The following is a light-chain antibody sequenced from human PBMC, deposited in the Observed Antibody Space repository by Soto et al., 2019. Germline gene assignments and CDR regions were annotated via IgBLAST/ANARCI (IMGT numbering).Light chain of an antibody. CDR3: SSYTGSSTWV. Sequence: QSALTQPASVSGSPGQSITISCTGTRSDVGGYNYVSWYQQHPGKAPKLMIYEVSNRPSGVSNRFSGSKSGNTASLTISGFQAEDEADYYCSSYTGSSTWVFGGGTKLTVL. CDR1: RSDVGGYNY. J-gene: IGLJ3*02. CDR2: EVS. V-gene: IGLV2-14*01.